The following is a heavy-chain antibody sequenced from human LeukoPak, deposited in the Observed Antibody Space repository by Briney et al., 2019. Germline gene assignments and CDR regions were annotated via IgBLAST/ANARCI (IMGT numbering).Heavy chain of an antibody. D-gene: IGHD3-10*01. CDR3: ARLGQPGSFFDY. Sequence: GGCPRLSRAASGFSFSDYYLSCIPPAPGKGVGGGSYISSSGNYISYADSVKGRFTISRDNAKSSLYLQMNSLRAEDTAVYYCARLGQPGSFFDYWGQGTLVTVSS. J-gene: IGHJ4*02. V-gene: IGHV3-11*01. CDR1: GFSFSDYY. CDR2: ISSSGNYI.